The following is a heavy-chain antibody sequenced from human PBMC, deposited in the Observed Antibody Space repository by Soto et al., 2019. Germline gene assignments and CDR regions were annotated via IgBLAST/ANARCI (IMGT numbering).Heavy chain of an antibody. D-gene: IGHD2-2*01. CDR3: ARAYCISTRCWYYLHF. J-gene: IGHJ4*02. V-gene: IGHV3-53*01. CDR2: MYGDGST. CDR1: GFNVSDKY. Sequence: GGFLRLSCAASGFNVSDKYMNWVRQAPGKGLEWVSVMYGDGSTYYADSVKGRFTISRDISKNTLYLQMSSLRAEDTAVYYCARAYCISTRCWYYLHFWGQGILVTVSS.